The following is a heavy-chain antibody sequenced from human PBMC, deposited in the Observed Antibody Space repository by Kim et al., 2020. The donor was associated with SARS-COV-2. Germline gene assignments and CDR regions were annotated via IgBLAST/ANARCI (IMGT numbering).Heavy chain of an antibody. V-gene: IGHV1-2*02. J-gene: IGHJ4*02. CDR2: T. D-gene: IGHD5-18*01. CDR3: ARADTAMDFDY. Sequence: TNYAQKFQGRVTMTRDTSISTAYMELSRLRSDDTAVYYCARADTAMDFDYWGQGTLVTVSS.